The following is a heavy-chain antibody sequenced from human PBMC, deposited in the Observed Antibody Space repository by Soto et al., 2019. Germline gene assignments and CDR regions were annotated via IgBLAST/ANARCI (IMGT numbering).Heavy chain of an antibody. CDR2: IHYSGNT. Sequence: QVQLQESGPGLVKPSETLSLTCTVSGASVFSSYWSWIRQSPGKGLEWIGYIHYSGNTNYNPSLKGRVTMSVDTSNNQFSLNLSSVTAADAAVYYCARGYYDSRGQSNTFDIWGQGTLVTVSS. D-gene: IGHD3-22*01. V-gene: IGHV4-59*02. CDR1: GASVFSSY. CDR3: ARGYYDSRGQSNTFDI. J-gene: IGHJ3*02.